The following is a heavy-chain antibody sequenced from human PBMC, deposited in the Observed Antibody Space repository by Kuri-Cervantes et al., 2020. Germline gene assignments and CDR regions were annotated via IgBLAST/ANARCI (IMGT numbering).Heavy chain of an antibody. CDR3: ARSRRDYGDYVHWFDP. Sequence: KISCKASGYTFTSYYMHWVRQAPGQGLEWMGRIIPILGIANYAQKFQGRVTITADKSTSTAYMELSSLRSEDTAVYYCARSRRDYGDYVHWFDPWGQGTLVTVSS. CDR1: GYTFTSYY. CDR2: IIPILGIA. V-gene: IGHV1-69*02. D-gene: IGHD4-17*01. J-gene: IGHJ5*02.